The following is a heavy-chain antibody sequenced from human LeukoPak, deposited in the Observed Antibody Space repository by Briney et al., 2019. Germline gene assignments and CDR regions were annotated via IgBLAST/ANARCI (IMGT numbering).Heavy chain of an antibody. CDR2: ISPNSGGT. Sequence: ASVKVSCKASAFTFSGDYMHWVRQAPGQGFEWMAWISPNSGGTNYVQKFQGRVTVTRDTSISTDYMEISGLTSDDTALYYCAREPSGSGGYDYWGQGTLVTVSS. V-gene: IGHV1-2*02. CDR1: AFTFSGDY. J-gene: IGHJ4*02. CDR3: AREPSGSGGYDY. D-gene: IGHD3-10*01.